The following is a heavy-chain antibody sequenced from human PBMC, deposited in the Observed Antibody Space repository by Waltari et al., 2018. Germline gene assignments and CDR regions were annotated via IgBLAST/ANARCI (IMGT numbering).Heavy chain of an antibody. CDR3: ATPEYYYDSSGYFAFDI. J-gene: IGHJ3*02. V-gene: IGHV1-24*01. Sequence: QVQLVQSGAEVKKPGASVKVSCKVSGYTLTELSLHWVRQAPGKGLEWMGGFDPEDGETIYAQKFQGRVTMTEDTSTDTAYMELSSLRSEDTAVYYCATPEYYYDSSGYFAFDIWGQGTMVTVSS. CDR2: FDPEDGET. D-gene: IGHD3-22*01. CDR1: GYTLTELS.